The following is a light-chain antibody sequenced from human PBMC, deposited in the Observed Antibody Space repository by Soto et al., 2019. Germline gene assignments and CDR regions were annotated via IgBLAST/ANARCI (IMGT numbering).Light chain of an antibody. CDR3: QNYDSVPRT. V-gene: IGKV1-27*01. Sequence: DIQMTQSPSSLSASVGDTVTITCRASQGINNYLAWFQQRPGKVPKLLIYAASTLQSGVPSRFRGSRSGTDFTLTISSLQPEDVATFYCQNYDSVPRTFGQRTKVEIK. CDR2: AAS. J-gene: IGKJ1*01. CDR1: QGINNY.